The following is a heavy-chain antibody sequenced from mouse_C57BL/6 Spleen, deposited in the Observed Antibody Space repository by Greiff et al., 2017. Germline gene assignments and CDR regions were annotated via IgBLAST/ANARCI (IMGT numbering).Heavy chain of an antibody. D-gene: IGHD2-5*01. J-gene: IGHJ1*03. CDR1: GYSFTGYY. V-gene: IGHV1-42*01. CDR3: AKPPPGYSNFYWYFDV. CDR2: INPSTGGT. Sequence: VQLQQSGPELVKPGASVKISCKASGYSFTGYYMNWVKQSPEKSLEWIGEINPSTGGTTYNQKFKAKATLTVDKSSSTAYMQLKSLTSEDSAVYYCAKPPPGYSNFYWYFDVWGTGTTVTVSS.